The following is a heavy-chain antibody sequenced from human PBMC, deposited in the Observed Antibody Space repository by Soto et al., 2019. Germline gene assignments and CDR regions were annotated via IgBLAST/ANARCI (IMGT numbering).Heavy chain of an antibody. Sequence: EVQLLESGGGLVQPGGSLRLSCAASGFTFSSYAMSWVRQAPGKGLEWVSAISGSGGSTYYADSVRGPFTISRDNSKNTLYLQMNSLRAEDTAVYYCASAARDYSYYRMDVWGQGTTVTVSS. J-gene: IGHJ6*02. CDR2: ISGSGGST. CDR1: GFTFSSYA. V-gene: IGHV3-23*01. CDR3: ASAARDYSYYRMDV.